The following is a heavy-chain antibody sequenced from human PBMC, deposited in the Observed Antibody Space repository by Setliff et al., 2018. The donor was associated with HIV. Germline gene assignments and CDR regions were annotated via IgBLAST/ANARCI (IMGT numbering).Heavy chain of an antibody. CDR3: ARYTNGCPD. Sequence: ETLSLTCTVSGGSISSYYWSWIRQPPGKGLEWMANINEDGSATYYVDSVKGRFTISRDNTENSLYLQMDDLRAEDTAVYHCARYTNGCPDWGQGALVTVSS. J-gene: IGHJ1*01. V-gene: IGHV3-7*01. D-gene: IGHD6-19*01. CDR2: INEDGSAT. CDR1: GGSISSYY.